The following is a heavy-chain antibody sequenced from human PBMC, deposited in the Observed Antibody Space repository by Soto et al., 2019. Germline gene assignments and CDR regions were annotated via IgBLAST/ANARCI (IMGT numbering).Heavy chain of an antibody. D-gene: IGHD3-10*01. V-gene: IGHV1-24*01. Sequence: ASVKVSCKISGHTLTEFSIYGVRQAPGQGLEWMGGFDPELGDAIYAQKWHGKVTVTENTVTDTAYMELSGLPPDDTADYYCATPSPLRGAIISNINFDFWGQGTPVTVSS. CDR1: GHTLTEFS. J-gene: IGHJ4*02. CDR2: FDPELGDA. CDR3: ATPSPLRGAIISNINFDF.